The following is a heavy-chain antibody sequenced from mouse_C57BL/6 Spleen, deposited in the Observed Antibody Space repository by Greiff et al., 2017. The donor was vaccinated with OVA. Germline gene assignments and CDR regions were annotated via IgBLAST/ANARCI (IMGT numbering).Heavy chain of an antibody. D-gene: IGHD3-3*01. V-gene: IGHV1-69*01. Sequence: QVQLQQPGAELVMPGASVKLSCKASGYTFTSYWMHWVKQRPGQGLEWIGEIDPSDSYTNYNQKFKGKSTLTVDKSSSTAYMQLSSLTSEDSAVYYCARGQSYFEGWGTGTTVTVSS. CDR2: IDPSDSYT. J-gene: IGHJ1*03. CDR3: ARGQSYFEG. CDR1: GYTFTSYW.